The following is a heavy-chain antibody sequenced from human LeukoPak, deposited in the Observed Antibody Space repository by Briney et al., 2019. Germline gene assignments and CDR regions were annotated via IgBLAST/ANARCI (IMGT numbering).Heavy chain of an antibody. Sequence: SETLSLTCTVSGGSISSYYWSWIRQPPGKGLEWIGYIYYSGSTNYNPSLKSRVTISVDTSKNQFSLKLSSVTAADTAVYYCARVSERGYCGGDCYSRLPYYFDYWGQGTLVTVSS. CDR1: GGSISSYY. CDR3: ARVSERGYCGGDCYSRLPYYFDY. D-gene: IGHD2-21*02. J-gene: IGHJ4*02. CDR2: IYYSGST. V-gene: IGHV4-59*01.